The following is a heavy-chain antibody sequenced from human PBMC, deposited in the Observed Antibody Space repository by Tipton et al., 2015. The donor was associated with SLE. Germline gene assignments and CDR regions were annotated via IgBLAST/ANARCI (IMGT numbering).Heavy chain of an antibody. D-gene: IGHD4-17*01. CDR3: ARVSYGDYYFDY. CDR2: ISSSSSYT. Sequence: GSLRLSCAASGFTFSDYYMSWIRQAPGKGLEWVSYISSSSSYTNYADSVKGRFTISRDNAKNSLYLQMNSLRAEDTAAYYCARVSYGDYYFDYWGQGTLVTVSS. CDR1: GFTFSDYY. V-gene: IGHV3-11*05. J-gene: IGHJ4*02.